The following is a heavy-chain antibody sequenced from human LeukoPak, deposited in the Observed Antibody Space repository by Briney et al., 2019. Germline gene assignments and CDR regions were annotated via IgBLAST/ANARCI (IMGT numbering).Heavy chain of an antibody. D-gene: IGHD3-10*01. CDR3: ARGSDSLQLNAMVRGVSDY. CDR2: IFRGDDT. CDR1: GFIVSQNY. V-gene: IGHV3-66*01. Sequence: GGSLRLSCAASGFIVSQNYMSWVRQAPGKGLEWVSVIFRGDDTNYVDSVKGRFTIFRDNSKNTLYLQMNSLTAEDTAVYYCARGSDSLQLNAMVRGVSDYWGQGTLVTVSS. J-gene: IGHJ4*02.